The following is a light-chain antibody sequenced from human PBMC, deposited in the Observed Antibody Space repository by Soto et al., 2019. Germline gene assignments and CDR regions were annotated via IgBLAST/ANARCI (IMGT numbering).Light chain of an antibody. CDR3: QQYHTWPIT. J-gene: IGKJ4*01. Sequence: DIVMTQSPATLSVAPGERVTFSCGASQGVSRKLAWYQHKPGQAPRLLISGASTGATGIPARFSGSGSGTEFTLTISSLQSEDCAIYYCQQYHTWPITFGGGTKVDI. V-gene: IGKV3-15*01. CDR1: QGVSRK. CDR2: GAS.